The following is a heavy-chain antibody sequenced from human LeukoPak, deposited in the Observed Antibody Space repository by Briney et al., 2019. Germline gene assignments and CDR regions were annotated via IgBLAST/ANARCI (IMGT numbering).Heavy chain of an antibody. V-gene: IGHV1-8*01. CDR3: ARVFTGDDAFDI. CDR1: GYTFTSYD. CDR2: MNPNSGNT. Sequence: GASVKVSCKASGYTFTSYDINWVRQATGQGLEWMGWMNPNSGNTGYAQKFQGRVTMARNTSISTAYMELSSLRSEDTAVYYCARVFTGDDAFDIWGQGTMVTVSS. J-gene: IGHJ3*02. D-gene: IGHD3-16*01.